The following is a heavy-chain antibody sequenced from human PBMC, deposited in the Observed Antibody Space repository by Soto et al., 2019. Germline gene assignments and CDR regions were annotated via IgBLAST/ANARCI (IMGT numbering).Heavy chain of an antibody. J-gene: IGHJ6*03. CDR2: ISAYNGNT. CDR3: ARFSGRDRSNYYYYYMDV. CDR1: GYTFTSYG. V-gene: IGHV1-18*01. Sequence: GASVKVSCKASGYTFTSYGISWVRQAPGQGLEWMGWISAYNGNTNYAQKLQGRVTMTTDTSTSTAYMELRSLRSDDTAVYYCARFSGRDRSNYYYYYMDVWGKGTTVTVSS. D-gene: IGHD1-26*01.